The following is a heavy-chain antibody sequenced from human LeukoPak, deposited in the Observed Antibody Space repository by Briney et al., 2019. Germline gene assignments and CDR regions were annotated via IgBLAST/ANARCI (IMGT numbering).Heavy chain of an antibody. J-gene: IGHJ4*02. Sequence: GASVKVSCKASGYTFTSYGISWVRQAPGQGLEWMGWISAYNGNTNYAQKLQGRVTMTTDTSTSTAYMELRSLRSDDTAVYYCARVFDVLRFLEWPREYYFDYWGQGTLVTVSS. V-gene: IGHV1-18*01. CDR2: ISAYNGNT. CDR1: GYTFTSYG. CDR3: ARVFDVLRFLEWPREYYFDY. D-gene: IGHD3-3*01.